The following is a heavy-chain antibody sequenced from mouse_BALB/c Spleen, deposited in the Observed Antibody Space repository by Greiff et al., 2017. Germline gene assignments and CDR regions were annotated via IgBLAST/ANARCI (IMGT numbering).Heavy chain of an antibody. CDR3: ARGDYYGSSCFDY. V-gene: IGHV1S34*01. D-gene: IGHD1-1*01. CDR2: ISCYNGAT. CDR1: GYSFTGYY. J-gene: IGHJ2*01. Sequence: LVKTGASVKISCKASGYSFTGYYMHWVKQSHGKSLEWIGYISCYNGATSYNQKFKGKATFTVDTSSSTAYMQFNSLTSEDSAVYYCARGDYYGSSCFDYWGQGTTLTVSS.